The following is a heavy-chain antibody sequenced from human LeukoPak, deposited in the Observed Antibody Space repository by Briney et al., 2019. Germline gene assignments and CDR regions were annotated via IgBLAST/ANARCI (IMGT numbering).Heavy chain of an antibody. Sequence: SSETLSLTCAVYGGSFSGYYWGWIRQPPGKGLEWIGSIYYSGNTYYNPSLKSRVTISVDMSKNQISLKLSSVTAADTAVYYCARDRLLWFGELDFWGQGTLVIVSS. CDR2: IYYSGNT. CDR1: GGSFSGYY. V-gene: IGHV4-34*01. CDR3: ARDRLLWFGELDF. D-gene: IGHD3-10*01. J-gene: IGHJ4*02.